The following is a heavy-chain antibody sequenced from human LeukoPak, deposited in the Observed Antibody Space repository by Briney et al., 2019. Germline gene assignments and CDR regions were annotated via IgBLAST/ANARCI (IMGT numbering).Heavy chain of an antibody. Sequence: SETLSLTCTVSGGSISSYYWSWIRQPAGKGLEWIGRIYTSGSTNYNPSLKSRVTMSVDTSKNQFSLKLSSVTAADTAVYFASISTHYYYYGMDVWGQGTTVTVSS. J-gene: IGHJ6*02. CDR3: SISTHYYYYGMDV. CDR2: IYTSGST. D-gene: IGHD3-3*01. V-gene: IGHV4-4*07. CDR1: GGSISSYY.